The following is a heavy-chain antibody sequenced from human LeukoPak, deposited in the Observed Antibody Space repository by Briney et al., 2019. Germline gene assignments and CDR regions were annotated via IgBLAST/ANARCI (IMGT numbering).Heavy chain of an antibody. CDR3: ARDSSSWYPGYYYYGMDV. CDR2: TYYRSKWYN. Sequence: SQTLSLTCAISGDSVSSNSAAWHWIRQSPSRGLEWLGRTYYRSKWYNDYAVSVKSRITINPDTSKNQFSLQLNSVTPEDTAVYYCARDSSSWYPGYYYYGMDVWGQGTTVTVSS. V-gene: IGHV6-1*01. J-gene: IGHJ6*02. CDR1: GDSVSSNSAA. D-gene: IGHD6-13*01.